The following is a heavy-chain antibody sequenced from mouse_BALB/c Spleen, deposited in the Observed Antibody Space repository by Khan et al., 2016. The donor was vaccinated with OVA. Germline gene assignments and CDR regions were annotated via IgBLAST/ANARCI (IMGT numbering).Heavy chain of an antibody. CDR1: GYNLTNYW. V-gene: IGHV1-7*01. CDR2: INPNTGYT. D-gene: IGHD2-12*01. Sequence: QVQLQQSGAELAKPGASVKLSCKATGYNLTNYWMHWLKKGPGQGLEWIGYINPNTGYTEYSQKFRDKATLTADKSSSTAYMQLTSLTSEDSAVXHCARSPDSYDRGDYWGQGTSVTVSS. J-gene: IGHJ4*01. CDR3: ARSPDSYDRGDY.